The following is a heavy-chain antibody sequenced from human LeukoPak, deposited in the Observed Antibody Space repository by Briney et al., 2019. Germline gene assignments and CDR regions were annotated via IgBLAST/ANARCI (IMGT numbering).Heavy chain of an antibody. CDR1: GFTFSSYW. J-gene: IGHJ4*02. D-gene: IGHD6-13*01. CDR2: INSDGSST. Sequence: GGSPRLSCAASGFTFSSYWMHWVRQAPGKGLVWVSRINSDGSSTSYADSVKGRFTISRDNAKNTLYLQMNSLRAEDTAVYYCARDGGIALPFDYWGQGTLVTVSS. V-gene: IGHV3-74*01. CDR3: ARDGGIALPFDY.